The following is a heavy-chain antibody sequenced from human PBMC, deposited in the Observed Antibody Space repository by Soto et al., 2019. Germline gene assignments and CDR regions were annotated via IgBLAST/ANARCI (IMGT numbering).Heavy chain of an antibody. J-gene: IGHJ5*02. CDR2: IYPGDSDT. V-gene: IGHV5-51*01. CDR1: GYSFTSYW. Sequence: GESLKISCKGSGYSFTSYWIGWVRQMPGKGLEWMGIIYPGDSDTRYSPSFQGQVTISADKAISTAYLQWSSLKASDTAMYYCARERGFGATHPVGPMGFDPWGQGTLVTVSS. D-gene: IGHD3-10*01. CDR3: ARERGFGATHPVGPMGFDP.